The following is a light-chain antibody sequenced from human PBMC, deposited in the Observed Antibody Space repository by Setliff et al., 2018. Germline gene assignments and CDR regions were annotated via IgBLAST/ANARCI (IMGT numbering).Light chain of an antibody. J-gene: IGKJ4*01. Sequence: IQLTQSPSSLSASVGDRVIITCRASQGISSGLAWYQQRPGKPPKLLIFDASSLESGVPSRFSGSGSGTDFTLTIRTVQPEDFATYYCQKFNSYPRTVGGGTKVDIK. CDR3: QKFNSYPRT. V-gene: IGKV1-13*02. CDR1: QGISSG. CDR2: DAS.